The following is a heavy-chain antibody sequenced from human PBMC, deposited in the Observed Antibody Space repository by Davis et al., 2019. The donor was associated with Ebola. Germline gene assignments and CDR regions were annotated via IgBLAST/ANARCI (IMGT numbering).Heavy chain of an antibody. CDR3: ARPSGSYPNHLFDY. Sequence: GESLKISCAASGFTFSSYSMSWVRQAPGKGLEWVANIKPDGSEKYSVDSVKGRFTISRDNAKNSLYLQMNSLRAEDTAVYYCARPSGSYPNHLFDYWGQGTLVTVSS. V-gene: IGHV3-7*01. D-gene: IGHD1-26*01. CDR2: IKPDGSEK. CDR1: GFTFSSYS. J-gene: IGHJ4*02.